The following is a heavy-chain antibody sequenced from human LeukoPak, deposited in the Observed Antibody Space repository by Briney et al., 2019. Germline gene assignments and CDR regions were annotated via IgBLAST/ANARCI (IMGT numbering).Heavy chain of an antibody. D-gene: IGHD6-13*01. Sequence: PGGSLRLSCAASGFTFSSYEMNWVRQAPGKGLEWVSCISSSSYIYYADSVKGRFTISRDNAKNSLYLQMNSLRAGDTAVYYCARAAYSSTWYSRYFDLWGRGTLVTVSS. CDR3: ARAAYSSTWYSRYFDL. J-gene: IGHJ2*01. CDR2: ISSSSYI. V-gene: IGHV3-48*03. CDR1: GFTFSSYE.